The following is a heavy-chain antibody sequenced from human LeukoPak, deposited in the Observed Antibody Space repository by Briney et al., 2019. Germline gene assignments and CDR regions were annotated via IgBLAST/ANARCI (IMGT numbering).Heavy chain of an antibody. V-gene: IGHV4-59*01. Sequence: SETLSLTCNVSGGSISSYYWSWIRQPPGKGLEWIGYIYYSGSTNYNPSLKSRVTISVDTSKNQFSLKLNSVTAADTAVYYCARMVQGVMGSWGQGTLVTVSS. CDR2: IYYSGST. CDR3: ARMVQGVMGS. D-gene: IGHD3-10*01. J-gene: IGHJ5*02. CDR1: GGSISSYY.